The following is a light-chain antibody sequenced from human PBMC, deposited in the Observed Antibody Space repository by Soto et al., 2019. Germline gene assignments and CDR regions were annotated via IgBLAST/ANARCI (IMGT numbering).Light chain of an antibody. CDR3: SSYAGSTVV. J-gene: IGLJ2*01. V-gene: IGLV1-44*01. Sequence: QSVLTQPPSASGTPGQRVTISCSGSSSNIGSNTVNWYQQFPGTAPKLLIYSNNQRPSGVPDRFSGSKSGNTASLTVSGLQAEDEADYYCSSYAGSTVVFGGGTKLTVL. CDR1: SSNIGSNT. CDR2: SNN.